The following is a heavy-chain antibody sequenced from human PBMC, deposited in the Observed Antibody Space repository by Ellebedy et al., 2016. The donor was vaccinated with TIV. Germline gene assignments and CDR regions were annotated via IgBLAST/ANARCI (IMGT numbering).Heavy chain of an antibody. CDR3: ASWGDYGGNRHFDY. CDR1: GGSTSSYC. CDR2: FYYTGST. J-gene: IGHJ4*02. D-gene: IGHD4-23*01. Sequence: SETLSLXXTVSGGSTSSYCWSWIRQPPGKGLEWIGYFYYTGSTKYNPSLKSRVAISVDSSKNQFALKLSSVTAADTAVYYCASWGDYGGNRHFDYWGQGTLVTVSS. V-gene: IGHV4-59*01.